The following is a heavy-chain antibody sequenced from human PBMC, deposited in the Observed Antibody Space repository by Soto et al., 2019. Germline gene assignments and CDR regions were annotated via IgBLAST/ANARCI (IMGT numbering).Heavy chain of an antibody. CDR3: ARRRGYYGTFDY. D-gene: IGHD3-22*01. Sequence: GCLGLSCAASGFTFSSYAMSWVRQAPGKGLEWVSAISGSGGSTYYADSVKGRFTISRDNSKNTLYLQMNSLRAEDTAVYFCARRRGYYGTFDYWGQGTLVTVSS. J-gene: IGHJ4*02. CDR1: GFTFSSYA. CDR2: ISGSGGST. V-gene: IGHV3-23*01.